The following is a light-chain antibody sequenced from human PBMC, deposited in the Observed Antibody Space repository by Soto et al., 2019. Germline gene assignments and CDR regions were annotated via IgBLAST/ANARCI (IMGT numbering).Light chain of an antibody. CDR3: QKYDTAPLK. CDR2: AAS. J-gene: IGKJ1*01. V-gene: IGKV1-27*01. CDR1: QGISTY. Sequence: DIQMTQSPSSLASSVGDRVTIACRASQGISTYLAWYQQKPGKVPKLLIYAASTLLSGVPSRFSGSGSGTASTLTISSLQPEDVATYYCQKYDTAPLKFGQGTKVDIK.